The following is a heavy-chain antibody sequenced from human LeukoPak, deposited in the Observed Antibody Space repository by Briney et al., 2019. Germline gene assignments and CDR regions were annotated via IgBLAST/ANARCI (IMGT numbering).Heavy chain of an antibody. D-gene: IGHD3-3*01. J-gene: IGHJ6*02. CDR2: INHSGST. CDR1: GGSFSGYY. CDR3: ARGKVLRFLEWLRDSYYYGMDV. Sequence: SETLSLTCAVYGGSFSGYYWSWIRQPPGKGLEWIGEINHSGSTNYNPSLKSRVTISVDTSKNHFSLKLSSVTAADTAVYYCARGKVLRFLEWLRDSYYYGMDVWGQGTTVTVSS. V-gene: IGHV4-34*01.